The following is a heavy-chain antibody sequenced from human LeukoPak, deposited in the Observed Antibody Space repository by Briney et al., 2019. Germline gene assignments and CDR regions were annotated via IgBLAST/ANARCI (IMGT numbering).Heavy chain of an antibody. V-gene: IGHV1-69*13. Sequence: SVKVSCKASGGTFSSYAISWVRQAPGQGLEWMGGIIPIFGTANCAQKFQGRVTITADESTSTAYMELSSLRSEDTAVYYCARDGYSYGWQAFFDYRGQGTLVTVSS. CDR2: IIPIFGTA. CDR1: GGTFSSYA. CDR3: ARDGYSYGWQAFFDY. J-gene: IGHJ4*02. D-gene: IGHD5-18*01.